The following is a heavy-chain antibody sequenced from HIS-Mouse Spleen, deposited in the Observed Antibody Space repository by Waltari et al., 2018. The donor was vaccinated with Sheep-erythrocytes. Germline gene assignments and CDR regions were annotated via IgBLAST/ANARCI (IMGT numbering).Heavy chain of an antibody. V-gene: IGHV3-13*01. CDR2: VGNAGDT. D-gene: IGHD7-27*01. CDR1: GFTFSSYD. Sequence: EVQLVESGGGLVQPGGSLRLSCAASGFTFSSYDMHWVRQATGKGLEWVSAVGNAGDTYYPGSVTGRFTISRENAKNSLYLQMNSLRAGDTAVYYCARWIANWDAFDIWGQGTMVTVSS. J-gene: IGHJ3*02. CDR3: ARWIANWDAFDI.